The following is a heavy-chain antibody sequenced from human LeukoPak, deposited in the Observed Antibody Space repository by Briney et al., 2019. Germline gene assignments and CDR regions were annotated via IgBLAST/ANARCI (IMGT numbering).Heavy chain of an antibody. Sequence: EGSVKVSCKASGYTFTGYYMHWVRQAPGQGLEWMGRINPNSGGTNYAQKFQGRVTMTRDTSISTAYMELSRLRSDDTAVYYCASLINYYDSSGYYYHYWGQGTLVTVSS. D-gene: IGHD3-22*01. CDR3: ASLINYYDSSGYYYHY. CDR2: INPNSGGT. V-gene: IGHV1-2*06. CDR1: GYTFTGYY. J-gene: IGHJ4*02.